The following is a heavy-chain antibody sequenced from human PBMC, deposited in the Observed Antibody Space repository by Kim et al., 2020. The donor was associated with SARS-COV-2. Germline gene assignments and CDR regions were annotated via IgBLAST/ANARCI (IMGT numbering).Heavy chain of an antibody. CDR3: ARGNVYRDYDF. CDR1: GYNFTNYW. CDR2: IYPGDADT. J-gene: IGHJ4*02. D-gene: IGHD4-17*01. Sequence: GESLKISCQASGYNFTNYWVAWVRQVPGKGLEWMGYIYPGDADTKYGPSFRGLVTISADNSNTTAYLQWNSLKASDTAMYYCARGNVYRDYDFWGQGTLVTVS. V-gene: IGHV5-51*01.